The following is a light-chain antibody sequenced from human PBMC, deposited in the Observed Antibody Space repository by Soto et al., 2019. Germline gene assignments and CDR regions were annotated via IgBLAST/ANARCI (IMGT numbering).Light chain of an antibody. J-gene: IGKJ5*01. CDR3: QQYGSPIT. CDR1: QGISSTY. CDR2: GAS. Sequence: EILLTQSPGTLSLSPGERATLSCRASQGISSTYLAWYQQKVGQAPRLLIFGASSRATGIPDRFSGSGSGTDFTLTISSLEPEDFAVYYCQQYGSPITFGQGTRLEIK. V-gene: IGKV3-20*01.